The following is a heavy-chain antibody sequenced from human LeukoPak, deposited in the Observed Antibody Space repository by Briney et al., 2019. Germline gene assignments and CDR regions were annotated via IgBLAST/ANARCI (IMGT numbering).Heavy chain of an antibody. J-gene: IGHJ4*02. V-gene: IGHV3-23*01. CDR3: AIDSSGYPVDY. CDR2: ISGSGGST. D-gene: IGHD3-22*01. CDR1: GFTFSSYA. Sequence: GGSLRLSCAASGFTFSSYAMSWVRQAPGKGLEGVSAISGSGGSTYYAASVKGRFTISRDNSKNTLYLQMNSLRAEDTAVYYCAIDSSGYPVDYWGQGTLVTVSS.